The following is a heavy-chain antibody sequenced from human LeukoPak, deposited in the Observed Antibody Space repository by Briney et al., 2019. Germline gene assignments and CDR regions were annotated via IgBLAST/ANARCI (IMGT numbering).Heavy chain of an antibody. CDR1: GFTFDDYT. V-gene: IGHV3-43*01. J-gene: IGHJ4*02. CDR3: AKDEWGVWSNGAFDY. CDR2: ISWDGGST. Sequence: GGSLRLSCAASGFTFDDYTMHWVRQAPGKGLEWVSLISWDGGSTYYADSVKGRFTISRDNSKNTLFLQMNTLREDDTALYYCAKDEWGVWSNGAFDYWGQGTLVTVSS. D-gene: IGHD1-26*01.